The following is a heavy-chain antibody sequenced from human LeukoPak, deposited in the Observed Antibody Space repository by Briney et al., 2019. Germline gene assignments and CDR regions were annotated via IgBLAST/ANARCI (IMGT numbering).Heavy chain of an antibody. CDR3: ARGYCSSTSCYDFDY. Sequence: PSETLSLTCAVYGGSFSGYYWSWIRRPPGKGLEWIGEINHSGSTNYNPSLKSRVTISVDTSKNQFSLKLSSVTAADTAVYYCARGYCSSTSCYDFDYWGQGTLVTVSS. CDR2: INHSGST. J-gene: IGHJ4*02. CDR1: GGSFSGYY. V-gene: IGHV4-34*01. D-gene: IGHD2-2*01.